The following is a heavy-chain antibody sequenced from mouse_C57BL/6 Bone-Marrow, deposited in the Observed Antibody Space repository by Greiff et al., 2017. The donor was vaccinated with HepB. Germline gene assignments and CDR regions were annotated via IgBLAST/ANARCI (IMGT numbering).Heavy chain of an antibody. CDR2: ISSGGSYT. CDR1: GFTFSSYG. D-gene: IGHD1-1*01. Sequence: DVMLVESGGDLVKPGGSLKLSCAASGFTFSSYGMSWVRQTPDKRLEWVATISSGGSYTYYPDSVKGRFTISRDNAKNTLYLQMSSLKSEDTAMYYCARLGITTVVEGYFDYWGQGTTLTVSS. J-gene: IGHJ2*01. V-gene: IGHV5-6*02. CDR3: ARLGITTVVEGYFDY.